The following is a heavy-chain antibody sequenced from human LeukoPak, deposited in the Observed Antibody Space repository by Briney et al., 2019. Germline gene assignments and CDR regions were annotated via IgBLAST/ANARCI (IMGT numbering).Heavy chain of an antibody. CDR2: IYTSGST. D-gene: IGHD3-10*01. CDR1: GGSISSYY. CDR3: ARHRSYYYSSGRAGGRTEIEY. J-gene: IGHJ4*02. Sequence: SETLSLTCTVSGGSISSYYWSWIRQPAGKGLEWIGRIYTSGSTNYNPSLKSRVTMSVATSKTQFSLKLSSVTAADSAVSYCARHRSYYYSSGRAGGRTEIEYWGQGTLVTVSS. V-gene: IGHV4-4*07.